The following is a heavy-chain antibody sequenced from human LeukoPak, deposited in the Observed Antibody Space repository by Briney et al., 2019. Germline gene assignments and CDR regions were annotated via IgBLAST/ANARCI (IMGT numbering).Heavy chain of an antibody. CDR2: ISIDGRRK. D-gene: IGHD5-12*01. CDR3: ANPQSRGYDYLDY. CDR1: GFTFRSYG. Sequence: GGSLRLSCAASGFTFRSYGMHWVRQVPGKGLEWVAVISIDGRRKYYADSVKGRFTISRDNSKNTLYLQMNSLRGDDTAVYYCANPQSRGYDYLDYWGQGTLVTVSS. J-gene: IGHJ4*02. V-gene: IGHV3-30*18.